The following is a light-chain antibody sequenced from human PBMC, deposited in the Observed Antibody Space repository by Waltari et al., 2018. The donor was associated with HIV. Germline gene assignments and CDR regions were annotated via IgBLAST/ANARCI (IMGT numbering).Light chain of an antibody. J-gene: IGKJ1*01. V-gene: IGKV1-5*03. CDR1: ESVGSW. Sequence: DIQMTQSPAILSASVGDRVTITCRASESVGSWLAWFQQKPGKAPSLLIYKASILEAGVPPRFSGSGSGAAFTLTISSLQADDVATYYCQQYNSYPKTFGQGP. CDR3: QQYNSYPKT. CDR2: KAS.